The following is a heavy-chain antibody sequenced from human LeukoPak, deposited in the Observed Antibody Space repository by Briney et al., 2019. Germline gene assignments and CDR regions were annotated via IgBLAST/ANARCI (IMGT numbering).Heavy chain of an antibody. J-gene: IGHJ4*02. CDR1: VFTFSSYS. CDR2: ISSSSSYI. Sequence: GLSLRLSCADSVFTFSSYSMNWVRQAPGKGLEWASSISSSSSYIDYADSVKGRFTISRDNAKDSLYLQMNSLRAEDTAVYYCSLAVAGEVEYWGQGTLVTVSS. D-gene: IGHD6-19*01. V-gene: IGHV3-21*01. CDR3: SLAVAGEVEY.